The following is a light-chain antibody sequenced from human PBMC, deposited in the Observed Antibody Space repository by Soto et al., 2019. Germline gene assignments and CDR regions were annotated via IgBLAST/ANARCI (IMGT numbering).Light chain of an antibody. J-gene: IGKJ5*01. CDR1: QDISSY. V-gene: IGKV1-33*01. CDR3: QQYENMPIT. CDR2: DAS. Sequence: DIQMTQSPPSLSASAXDRVTITCQASQDISSYLNWYQQKPGEAPKLLIYDASNLQTGVPSRFSGSGSGTDFTFTIRSLQPEDIATYYCQQYENMPITFGQGTRLEIK.